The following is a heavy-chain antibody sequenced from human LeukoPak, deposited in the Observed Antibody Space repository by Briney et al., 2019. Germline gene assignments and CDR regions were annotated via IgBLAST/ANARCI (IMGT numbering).Heavy chain of an antibody. CDR3: ATLSDYYDRSGYYFGY. D-gene: IGHD3-22*01. CDR1: GYTFTSYG. CDR2: ISAYNGNT. Sequence: GASVKVSCKASGYTFTSYGISWVRQAPGQGLEWMGWISAYNGNTNYAQKLQGRVTMTTDTSTSTAYMELGSLRSDDTAVYYCATLSDYYDRSGYYFGYWGQGTLVTVSS. J-gene: IGHJ4*02. V-gene: IGHV1-18*01.